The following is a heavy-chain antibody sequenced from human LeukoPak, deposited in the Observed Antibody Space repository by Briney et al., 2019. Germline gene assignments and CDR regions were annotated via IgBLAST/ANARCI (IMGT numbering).Heavy chain of an antibody. V-gene: IGHV1-2*02. CDR1: GYTFTGYY. D-gene: IGHD1-1*01. CDR2: SNPDSGGT. CDR3: ARDKQLDWAHYYYSYMAV. Sequence: GASVKVSCKASGYTFTGYYVHWVRQAPAQGLEGMGWSNPDSGGTKYAQKFPRRVTMTTDTSISTAYLDLSRLRSDDTAVYYCARDKQLDWAHYYYSYMAVGGQGTMVTVSS. J-gene: IGHJ6*03.